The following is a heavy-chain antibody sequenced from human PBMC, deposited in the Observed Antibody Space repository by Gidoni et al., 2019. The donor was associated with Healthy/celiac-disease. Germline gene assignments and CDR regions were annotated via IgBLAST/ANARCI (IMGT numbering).Heavy chain of an antibody. D-gene: IGHD3-10*01. J-gene: IGHJ5*02. V-gene: IGHV4-39*01. CDR3: ARHGSGSNWCDP. CDR1: GGSISSSSYY. Sequence: QLQLQQSGPGLVKPSETLSLTCTVSGGSISSSSYYWGWIRQPPGKGLEWIGSIGYSGSTYYNPSLKSRFTISVDTSKNQFSLKLSSVTAADTAVYYCARHGSGSNWCDPWGQGTLVTVSS. CDR2: IGYSGST.